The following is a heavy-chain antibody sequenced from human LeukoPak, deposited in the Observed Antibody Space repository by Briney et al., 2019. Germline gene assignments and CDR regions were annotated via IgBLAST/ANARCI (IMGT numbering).Heavy chain of an antibody. CDR3: ASVDDY. CDR1: GGSFSGYY. V-gene: IGHV4-34*01. Sequence: KPSETLSLTCAVYGGSFSGYYWSWIRQSPGKGLEWVGEINHRGSTKYNPSLKSRVTMSVDTSKNQFSLKLSSVTAADTAVYYCASVDDYWGQGTLVTVSS. CDR2: INHRGST. J-gene: IGHJ4*02.